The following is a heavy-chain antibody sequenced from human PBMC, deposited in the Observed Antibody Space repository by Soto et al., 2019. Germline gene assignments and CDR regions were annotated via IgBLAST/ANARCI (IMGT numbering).Heavy chain of an antibody. CDR2: FRESGGTT. Sequence: GGSLRLSCASSGFVFTFSTSAMCWVRQAPGKGLEWVSTFRESGGTTHYANSVKGRFTIARDTSKNMLYLQMNSLRAEDTAIYYCAKDSHLAIISPTPEYWLHGSPVTVSS. D-gene: IGHD5-12*01. CDR3: AKDSHLAIISPTPEY. J-gene: IGHJ1*01. CDR1: GFVFTFSTSA. V-gene: IGHV3-23*01.